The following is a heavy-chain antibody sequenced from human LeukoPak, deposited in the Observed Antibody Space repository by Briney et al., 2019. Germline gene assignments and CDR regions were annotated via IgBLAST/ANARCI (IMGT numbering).Heavy chain of an antibody. V-gene: IGHV3-7*01. Sequence: GGSLRLSCAASGFTFSSYWMSWVRQAPGKGLEWVANIKQDGSEKYHVDSVKGRFTISRDNAKNSLYLQMNSLRAEDTAVYYCASASRIAAAGDYWGQGTLVTVSS. CDR3: ASASRIAAAGDY. J-gene: IGHJ4*02. CDR1: GFTFSSYW. D-gene: IGHD6-13*01. CDR2: IKQDGSEK.